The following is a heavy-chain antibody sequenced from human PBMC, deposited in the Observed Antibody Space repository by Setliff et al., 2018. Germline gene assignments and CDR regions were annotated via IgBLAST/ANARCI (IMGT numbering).Heavy chain of an antibody. D-gene: IGHD5-12*01. CDR3: ARSSRSGYYHQRDSFDL. V-gene: IGHV1-18*01. CDR1: GYMFKSYG. J-gene: IGHJ3*01. Sequence: ASVKVSCKASGYMFKSYGITWMRQAPGQGPEWMGWISPYNDNTNSAEKFQDRVTMTTDTSTNTAYLEVRNLKSDDTATYYCARSSRSGYYHQRDSFDLWGQGTRVTVSS. CDR2: ISPYNDNT.